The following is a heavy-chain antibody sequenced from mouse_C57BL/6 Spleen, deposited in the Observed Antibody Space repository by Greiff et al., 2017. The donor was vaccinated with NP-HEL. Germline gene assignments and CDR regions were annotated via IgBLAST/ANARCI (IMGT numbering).Heavy chain of an antibody. CDR1: GFSFNTYA. Sequence: EVQVVESGGGLVQPKGSLKLSCAASGFSFNTYAMNWVRQAPGKGLEWVARIRSKSNNYATYYADSVKDRFTISRDDSESMLYLQMNNLKTEDTAMYYCVSRSPPGDYWGQGTSVTVSS. CDR2: IRSKSNNYAT. D-gene: IGHD1-1*01. J-gene: IGHJ4*01. V-gene: IGHV10-1*01. CDR3: VSRSPPGDY.